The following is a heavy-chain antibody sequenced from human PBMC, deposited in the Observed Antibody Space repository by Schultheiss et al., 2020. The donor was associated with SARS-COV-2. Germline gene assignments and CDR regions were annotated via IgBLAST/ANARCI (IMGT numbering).Heavy chain of an antibody. J-gene: IGHJ5*02. D-gene: IGHD5-18*01. V-gene: IGHV3-53*04. CDR2: IYSGGST. Sequence: GESLKISCAASGFTVSSNYMSWVRQAPGKGLEWVSVIYSGGSTYYADSVKGRFTISRHNSKNTLYLQMNSLRAEDTAVYYCAKGMDTAMVFDPWGQGTLVTVSS. CDR3: AKGMDTAMVFDP. CDR1: GFTVSSNY.